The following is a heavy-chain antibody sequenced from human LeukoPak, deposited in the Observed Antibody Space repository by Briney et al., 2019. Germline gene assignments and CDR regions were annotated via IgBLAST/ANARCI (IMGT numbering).Heavy chain of an antibody. D-gene: IGHD4/OR15-4a*01. CDR1: GFTFITYA. V-gene: IGHV3-30*02. Sequence: GGSLRLSCAASGFTFITYAMHWVRQAPDKGLEWVALIRYDGSRKYYADSVKGRFTISRDNSKNTLYLQMNSLRAEDTAMYYCAKVSLNMVNDAFDIWGQGTMVSVSS. CDR3: AKVSLNMVNDAFDI. CDR2: IRYDGSRK. J-gene: IGHJ3*02.